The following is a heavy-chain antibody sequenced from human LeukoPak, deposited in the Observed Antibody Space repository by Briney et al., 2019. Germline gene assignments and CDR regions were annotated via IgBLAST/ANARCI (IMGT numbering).Heavy chain of an antibody. CDR1: GVSISSSEW. Sequence: SETLSLTCAVSGVSISSSEWWIWVRQPPGQGLEWIGEIHRDGRTRYNPSLKSRVTMSIDYSKNQFSLKVSSVTAADTAVYYCARDRNGVNYFDYWGQGTLVTVSS. J-gene: IGHJ4*02. CDR3: ARDRNGVNYFDY. CDR2: IHRDGRT. D-gene: IGHD3-10*01. V-gene: IGHV4-4*02.